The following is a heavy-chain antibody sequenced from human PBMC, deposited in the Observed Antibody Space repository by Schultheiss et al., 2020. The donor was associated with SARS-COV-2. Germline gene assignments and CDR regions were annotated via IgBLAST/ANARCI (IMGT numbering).Heavy chain of an antibody. CDR2: ISETSHLI. J-gene: IGHJ6*02. D-gene: IGHD3-9*01. CDR1: GFTFSSYA. Sequence: GESLKISCAASGFTFSSYAMHWVRQAPGKGLEWLSYISETSHLIYYADSVKGRLTISRDNSKKTLYLQMNSLRAEDTAVYYCAKDLRRITIFSGSYYGMDVWGQGTTVTVSS. CDR3: AKDLRRITIFSGSYYGMDV. V-gene: IGHV3-48*01.